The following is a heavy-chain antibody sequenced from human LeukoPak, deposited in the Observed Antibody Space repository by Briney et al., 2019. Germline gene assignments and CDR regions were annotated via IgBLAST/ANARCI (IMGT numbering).Heavy chain of an antibody. Sequence: GGSLRLSCAASGFTFDDYAMHWVRQAPGKGLEWVSLISWDGGSTYYADSVKGRFTISRDNSKNSLYLQMNSLRAEDTALYYCAKGPQRRDYYYYYYMDVWGKGTTVTVSS. CDR3: AKGPQRRDYYYYYYMDV. D-gene: IGHD6-25*01. J-gene: IGHJ6*03. CDR2: ISWDGGST. CDR1: GFTFDDYA. V-gene: IGHV3-43D*03.